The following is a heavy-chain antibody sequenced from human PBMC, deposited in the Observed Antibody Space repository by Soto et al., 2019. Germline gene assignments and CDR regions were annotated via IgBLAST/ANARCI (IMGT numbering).Heavy chain of an antibody. J-gene: IGHJ3*02. V-gene: IGHV3-11*01. CDR2: ISSSGRTT. D-gene: IGHD3-16*01. CDR1: GFTFSDYS. Sequence: QVQLVESGGGLVKPGRSLRLSCEASGFTFSAASGFTFSDYSMNWIRQAPGKGLEWVSFISSSGRTTSYADSVRGRFTISRDNAKNSLYLQMNSLRAGDTAVYYCATLRGNGFEIWGQGTMVTVSS. CDR3: ATLRGNGFEI.